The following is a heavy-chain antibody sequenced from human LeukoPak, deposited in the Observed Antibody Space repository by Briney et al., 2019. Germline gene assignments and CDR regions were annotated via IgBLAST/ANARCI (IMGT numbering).Heavy chain of an antibody. V-gene: IGHV4-59*11. CDR1: GGSISSHY. CDR3: ARAMNYYDSSGLES. CDR2: IYYSGST. J-gene: IGHJ4*02. D-gene: IGHD3-22*01. Sequence: SGTLSLTCTVSGGSISSHYWSWIRQSPGKGLEWIGNIYYSGSTKYNPSLKSRVTISVDTSKNQFSLKLSSVTAADTAVYYCARAMNYYDSSGLESWGQGTLVTVSS.